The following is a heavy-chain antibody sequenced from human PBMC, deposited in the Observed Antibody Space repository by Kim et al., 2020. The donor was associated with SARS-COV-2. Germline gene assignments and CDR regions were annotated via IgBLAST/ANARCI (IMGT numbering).Heavy chain of an antibody. V-gene: IGHV1-69*10. Sequence: SVKVSCKASGGTFSSYAISWVRQAPGQGLEWMGGIIPILGTANYAQKFQGRVTITADKSTHTAYMELSSLRSEDTAVYYCARDGWGGTTRGAFDIWGQGTMVTVSS. CDR1: GGTFSSYA. CDR2: IIPILGTA. CDR3: ARDGWGGTTRGAFDI. J-gene: IGHJ3*02. D-gene: IGHD1-1*01.